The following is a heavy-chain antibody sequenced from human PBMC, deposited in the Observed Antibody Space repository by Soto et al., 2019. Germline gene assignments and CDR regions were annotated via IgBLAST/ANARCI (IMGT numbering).Heavy chain of an antibody. Sequence: GASVQVSCKASGGTFSSYAISWVRQAPGQGLEWMGGIIPIFGTANYAQKFQGRVTITADESTSTAYMELSSLRSEDTAVYYCARGPYGSGSYYHWFDPWGQGTLVTV. J-gene: IGHJ5*02. CDR3: ARGPYGSGSYYHWFDP. CDR2: IIPIFGTA. CDR1: GGTFSSYA. D-gene: IGHD3-10*01. V-gene: IGHV1-69*13.